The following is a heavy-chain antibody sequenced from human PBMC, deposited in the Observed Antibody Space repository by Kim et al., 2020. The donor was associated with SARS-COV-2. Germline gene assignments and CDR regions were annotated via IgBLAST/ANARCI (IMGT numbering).Heavy chain of an antibody. Sequence: SETLSLTCTVSGGSISSYYWSWIRQPPGKGLEWIGYIYYSGSTNYNPPLKSRVTISVDTSKNQLSLKLSSVTAADTAVYYCARGSGYENVFYYYYMDVRGKGTTVTVSS. J-gene: IGHJ6*03. D-gene: IGHD5-12*01. V-gene: IGHV4-59*01. CDR1: GGSISSYY. CDR3: ARGSGYENVFYYYYMDV. CDR2: IYYSGST.